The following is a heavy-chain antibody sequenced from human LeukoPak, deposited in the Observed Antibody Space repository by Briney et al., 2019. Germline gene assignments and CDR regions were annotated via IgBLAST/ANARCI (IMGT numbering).Heavy chain of an antibody. D-gene: IGHD2-15*01. CDR2: ISSSSSYI. J-gene: IGHJ4*02. V-gene: IGHV3-21*01. CDR3: ARDLAGGYFDY. CDR1: VFTFSNYA. Sequence: GGSLRLSCAASVFTFSNYAMTWVRQAPGKGLEWVSSISSSSSYIYYADSVKGRFTISRDNSKNTLYLQMNSLRAEDTAVYYCARDLAGGYFDYWGQGTLVTVSS.